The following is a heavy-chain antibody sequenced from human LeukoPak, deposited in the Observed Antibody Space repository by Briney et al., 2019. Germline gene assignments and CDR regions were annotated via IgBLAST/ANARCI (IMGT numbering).Heavy chain of an antibody. CDR2: ISSSGSTI. D-gene: IGHD3-10*01. CDR3: ARPEYYYGSGSQYLLDY. J-gene: IGHJ4*02. CDR1: GFIFSDYY. Sequence: GGSLRLSCAASGFIFSDYYMSWIRQAPGKGLEWVSYISSSGSTIYYADSVKGRFTISRDNAKNSLYLQMNSLRAEDTAVYYCARPEYYYGSGSQYLLDYWGQGTLVTVSS. V-gene: IGHV3-11*01.